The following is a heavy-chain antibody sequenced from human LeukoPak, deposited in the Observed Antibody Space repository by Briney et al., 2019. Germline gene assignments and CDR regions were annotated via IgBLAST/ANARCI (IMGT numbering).Heavy chain of an antibody. V-gene: IGHV4-38-2*02. CDR1: GYSISSGYY. CDR3: ARWHWYFDL. J-gene: IGHJ2*01. CDR2: IYHSGST. Sequence: SETLSLTCTVSGYSISSGYYWDWIRQPPGKGLEWIGSIYHSGSTYYNPSLKSRVTISVDTSKNQFSLKLSSVTAADTAVYYCARWHWYFDLWGRGTLVTVSS.